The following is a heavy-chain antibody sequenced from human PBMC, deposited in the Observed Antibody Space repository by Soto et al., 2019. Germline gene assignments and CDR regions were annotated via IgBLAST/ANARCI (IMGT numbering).Heavy chain of an antibody. J-gene: IGHJ4*02. CDR3: ASSLLVGYGLEGESD. CDR1: GYTFTSYG. V-gene: IGHV1-18*01. CDR2: ISAYNGNT. D-gene: IGHD5-18*01. Sequence: QVQLVQSGAEVKKPGASVKVSCKASGYTFTSYGISWVRQAPGQGLEWMGWISAYNGNTNYAQKLQGRVTMTTDTSXRTAYMELRSLRSDDTAVYYCASSLLVGYGLEGESDWGQGTLVTVSS.